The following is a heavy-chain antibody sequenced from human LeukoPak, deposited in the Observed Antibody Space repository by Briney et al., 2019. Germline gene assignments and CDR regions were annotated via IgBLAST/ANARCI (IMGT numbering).Heavy chain of an antibody. CDR1: GGSISSSY. V-gene: IGHV4-59*01. CDR3: ARGAGKYYFHGMDV. CDR2: IYYSGST. Sequence: SETLSLTCTVSGGSISSSYWSWIRRPSGKGLEWSGHIYYSGSTNFNPSLKSRVTLSLDTSKNQFSLKLISVTAADTAVYYCARGAGKYYFHGMDVWGQGTTVTVSS. J-gene: IGHJ6*02.